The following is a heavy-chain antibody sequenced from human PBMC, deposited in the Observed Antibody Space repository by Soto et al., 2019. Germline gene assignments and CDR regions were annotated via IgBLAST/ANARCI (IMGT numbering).Heavy chain of an antibody. J-gene: IGHJ5*02. CDR2: IKPDGSET. Sequence: GGSLRLSCAASGLTFSGHWMTWVRQTPGEGLQWVAAIKPDGSETFYVDSVKGRFTISRDNARNSLFLQMDSLRAEDTAVYYCASARHIGPWGQGTLVTVSS. CDR1: GLTFSGHW. D-gene: IGHD2-21*01. CDR3: ASARHIGP. V-gene: IGHV3-7*01.